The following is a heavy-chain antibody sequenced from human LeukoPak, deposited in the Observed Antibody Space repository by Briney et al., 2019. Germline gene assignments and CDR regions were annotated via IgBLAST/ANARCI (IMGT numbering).Heavy chain of an antibody. Sequence: SETLSLTCTVSGGSISSSSYHWGWIRQPPGKGLEWIGSIYYSGSTYYNPSLKSRVTISVDTSKNQFSLKLSSVTAADTAVYYCARGGTWPVHFDYWGQGTLVTVSS. CDR2: IYYSGST. CDR3: ARGGTWPVHFDY. CDR1: GGSISSSSYH. D-gene: IGHD6-19*01. V-gene: IGHV4-39*07. J-gene: IGHJ4*02.